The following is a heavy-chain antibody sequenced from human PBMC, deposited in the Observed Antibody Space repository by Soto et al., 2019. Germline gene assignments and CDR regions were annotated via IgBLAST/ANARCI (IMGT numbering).Heavy chain of an antibody. D-gene: IGHD3-22*01. CDR3: ARDKGAYYSHLVY. Sequence: QVLLVQSGAEVKKPGSSVKVSCKLSGATFSSYAMSWGRQAPGQGLEWIGGIIPFFGTPNYAQKFQGRVTITADTSTATSYMELSSLRSDDTAVYYCARDKGAYYSHLVYWGQGTLVTVSS. V-gene: IGHV1-69*06. CDR2: IIPFFGTP. J-gene: IGHJ4*02. CDR1: GATFSSYA.